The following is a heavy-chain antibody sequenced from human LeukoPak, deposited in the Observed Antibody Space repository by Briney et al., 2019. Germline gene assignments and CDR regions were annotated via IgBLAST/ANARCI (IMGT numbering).Heavy chain of an antibody. J-gene: IGHJ5*02. V-gene: IGHV1-2*02. CDR3: ASDPAEYSSSWYPNNWFDP. CDR1: GYTFTSYA. Sequence: ASVKVSCKASGYTFTSYAMNWVRQAPGQGPEWMGWINPNSGGTNYAQKFQDRVTMTSDTSISTVYMELNNLRSDDTAVYFCASDPAEYSSSWYPNNWFDPWGQGTLVTVSS. D-gene: IGHD6-13*01. CDR2: INPNSGGT.